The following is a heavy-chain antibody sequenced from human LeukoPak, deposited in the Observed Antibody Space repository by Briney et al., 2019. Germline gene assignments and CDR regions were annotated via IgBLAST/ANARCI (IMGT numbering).Heavy chain of an antibody. CDR3: AREIGYCSSTSCYVNWFDP. D-gene: IGHD2-2*01. V-gene: IGHV1-3*01. CDR2: INAGNGNT. J-gene: IGHJ5*02. CDR1: GYTFTSYA. Sequence: ASVKVSCKASGYTFTSYAMHWVRQAPGQRLEWMGWINAGNGNTKYSQKFQGRVTITRDTSASTAYMELSSLRSEDTAVHYCAREIGYCSSTSCYVNWFDPWGQGTLVTVSS.